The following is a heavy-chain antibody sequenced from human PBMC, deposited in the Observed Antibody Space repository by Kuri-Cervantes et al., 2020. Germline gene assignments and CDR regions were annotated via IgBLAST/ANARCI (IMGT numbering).Heavy chain of an antibody. CDR1: GYTLTELS. Sequence: ASVKVSCKVSGYTLTELSMHWVRQAPGKGLEWMGGFDPVDGETIYAQKFQGRVTMTEDTSTDTAYMELSSLRAEDTAVYYCARDLDDILTGSSHYYYYYGMDVWGQGTTVTVSS. CDR2: FDPVDGET. CDR3: ARDLDDILTGSSHYYYYYGMDV. V-gene: IGHV1-24*01. J-gene: IGHJ6*02. D-gene: IGHD3-9*01.